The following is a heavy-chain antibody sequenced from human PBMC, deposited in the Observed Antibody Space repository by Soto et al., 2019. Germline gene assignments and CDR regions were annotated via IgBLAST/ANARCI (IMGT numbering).Heavy chain of an antibody. V-gene: IGHV4-31*03. Sequence: PSETLSLTCTVSGGSISSGGYYWSWIRQHPGKGLEWIGYIYYSGSTYYNPSLKSRVTISVDTSKNQFSLKLSSVTAADTAVYYCARGMTTVTTIDYWGQGTLVTVYS. D-gene: IGHD4-4*01. CDR3: ARGMTTVTTIDY. CDR2: IYYSGST. J-gene: IGHJ4*02. CDR1: GGSISSGGYY.